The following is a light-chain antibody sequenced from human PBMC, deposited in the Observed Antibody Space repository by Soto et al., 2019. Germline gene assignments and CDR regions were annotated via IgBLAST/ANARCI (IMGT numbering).Light chain of an antibody. J-gene: IGKJ1*01. CDR1: QSVSFTY. CDR2: GAS. V-gene: IGKV3-20*01. CDR3: QQYGNSPET. Sequence: IVLTQSPATLSLSHGERATLPCRASQSVSFTYLAWYQQKPGQAPRLLIYGASSRATGIPDRFSGSGSGTDFTLTISRLEPEDFAVYYCQQYGNSPETFGQGTKVDIK.